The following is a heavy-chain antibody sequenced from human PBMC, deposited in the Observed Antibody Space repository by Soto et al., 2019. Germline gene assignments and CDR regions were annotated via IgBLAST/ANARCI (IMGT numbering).Heavy chain of an antibody. V-gene: IGHV1-2*04. CDR3: ARDLGYCTTAGCYAFGS. J-gene: IGHJ4*02. Sequence: GASVKVSCKASGYTFTGYYMHWVRQAPGQGLEWMGWINPNSGGTNYAQKFQGWVTMTRDTSISTAYMELSRLRSDDTAVYYCARDLGYCTTAGCYAFGSWCQGTLVTVSS. D-gene: IGHD2-2*01. CDR1: GYTFTGYY. CDR2: INPNSGGT.